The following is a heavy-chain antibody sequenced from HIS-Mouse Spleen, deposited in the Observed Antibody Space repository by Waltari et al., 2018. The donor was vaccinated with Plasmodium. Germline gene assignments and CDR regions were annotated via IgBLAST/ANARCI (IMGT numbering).Heavy chain of an antibody. CDR2: IRSKANSYAT. V-gene: IGHV3-73*01. J-gene: IGHJ4*02. Sequence: EVQLVESGGGLVQPGGSLKLSCAASGFTFSGSAMHWVRRASGKGPGWVCRIRSKANSYATAYAASVKGRFTISRDDSKNTAYLQMNSLKTEDTAVYYCTRLSLEAKESNWGQGTLVTVSS. CDR1: GFTFSGSA. CDR3: TRLSLEAKESN.